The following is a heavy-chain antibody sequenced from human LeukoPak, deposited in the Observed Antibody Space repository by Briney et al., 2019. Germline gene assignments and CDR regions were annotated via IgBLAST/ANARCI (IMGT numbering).Heavy chain of an antibody. V-gene: IGHV4-59*11. CDR2: IYYSGST. CDR1: GGSISSHY. D-gene: IGHD3-3*01. J-gene: IGHJ3*02. CDR3: ARTYYDFWSGYWAILDALDI. Sequence: PSETLSLTCTVSGGSISSHYWNWIRQPPGKGLEWIGYIYYSGSTNYNPSLKSRVTISVDTSKNQFSLKLSSVTAADTAVYYCARTYYDFWSGYWAILDALDIWGQGTMVTVSS.